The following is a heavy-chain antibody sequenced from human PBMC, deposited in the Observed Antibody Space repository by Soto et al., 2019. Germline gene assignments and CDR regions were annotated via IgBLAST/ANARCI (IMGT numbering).Heavy chain of an antibody. CDR2: IIPIFGTA. CDR1: GGTISSYA. Sequence: SVKVSCKASGGTISSYAISWVRQAPREGLEWMGGIIPIFGTANYAQMFQGRVTITADESTSTAYMELSGLRSDDTAVYYWSRTRHGITMIVVVNWFDPWGEGALVTVAS. J-gene: IGHJ5*02. CDR3: SRTRHGITMIVVVNWFDP. D-gene: IGHD3-22*01. V-gene: IGHV1-69*13.